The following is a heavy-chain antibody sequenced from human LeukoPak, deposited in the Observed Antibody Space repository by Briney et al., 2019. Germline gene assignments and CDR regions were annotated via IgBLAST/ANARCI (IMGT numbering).Heavy chain of an antibody. CDR3: ARNGQQWPVYSCDD. J-gene: IGHJ4*02. V-gene: IGHV3-33*01. Sequence: GGSLRLSCAASGFNFGSFGMHWVRQAPGKGLEWVAVIWYAGNNKYYADSMKGRFTISRDNSKNTLYLHMNSLRADDTAVYYCARNGQQWPVYSCDDWGQGTLVTVSS. CDR2: IWYAGNNK. CDR1: GFNFGSFG. D-gene: IGHD6-19*01.